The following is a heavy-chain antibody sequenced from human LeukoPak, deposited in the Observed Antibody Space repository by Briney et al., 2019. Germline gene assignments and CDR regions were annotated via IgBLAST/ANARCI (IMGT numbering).Heavy chain of an antibody. CDR2: IYHSGST. Sequence: KPSETLSPTCTVSGYSISSGYYWGWIRQPPGKGLEWIGSIYHSGSTFYNPSLKSRVAISVDTSKNQVSLKLSSVTAADTAVYYCARDETMGSFDFWGQGALVTVSS. J-gene: IGHJ4*02. CDR1: GYSISSGYY. CDR3: ARDETMGSFDF. D-gene: IGHD1-26*01. V-gene: IGHV4-38-2*02.